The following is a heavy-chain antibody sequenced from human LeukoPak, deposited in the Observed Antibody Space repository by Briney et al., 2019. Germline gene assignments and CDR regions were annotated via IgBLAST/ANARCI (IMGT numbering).Heavy chain of an antibody. J-gene: IGHJ4*02. Sequence: PGGSLRLSCAASGFTFSSYGMHWVRQAPGKGLEWVAFIRYDGSNKYYADSVKGRFTISRDNSKNTLYLQMNSLRAEDTAVYYCAKDKTTALDYWGQGTLVTASP. V-gene: IGHV3-30*02. CDR2: IRYDGSNK. CDR3: AKDKTTALDY. CDR1: GFTFSSYG. D-gene: IGHD4-17*01.